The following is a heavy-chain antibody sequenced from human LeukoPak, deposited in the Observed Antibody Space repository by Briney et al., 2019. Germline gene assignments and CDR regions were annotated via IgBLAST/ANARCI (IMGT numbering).Heavy chain of an antibody. CDR3: AREGTYYYGSSGYLPTMDY. Sequence: ASVKVSCKASGYTFTSYAMNWVRQAPGQGLEWMGWINTNTGNPTYAQGLTGRFVFSLDTSVSTAYLQISSLKAEDTAVYYCAREGTYYYGSSGYLPTMDYWGQGTLVTVSS. V-gene: IGHV7-4-1*02. J-gene: IGHJ4*02. CDR1: GYTFTSYA. D-gene: IGHD3-22*01. CDR2: INTNTGNP.